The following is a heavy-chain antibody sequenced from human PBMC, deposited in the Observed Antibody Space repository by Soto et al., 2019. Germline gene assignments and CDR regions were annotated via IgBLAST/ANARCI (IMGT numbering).Heavy chain of an antibody. V-gene: IGHV1-46*01. D-gene: IGHD2-8*01. CDR2: INPSGGST. Sequence: ASVKVSCKASGYTSTSYYIHWVRQAPGQGLEWMGIINPSGGSTSYAQKFQGRVTMTRDTSTSTVYMELSSLRSEDTAVYYCARGGYCTNGVCYTPANFDYWGQGTLVTVSS. J-gene: IGHJ4*02. CDR1: GYTSTSYY. CDR3: ARGGYCTNGVCYTPANFDY.